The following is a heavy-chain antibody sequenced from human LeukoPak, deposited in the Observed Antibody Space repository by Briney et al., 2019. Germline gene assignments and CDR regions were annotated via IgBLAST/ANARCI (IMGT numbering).Heavy chain of an antibody. CDR2: INHSGST. V-gene: IGHV4-34*01. Sequence: PSETLSLTCAVYGGSFSGYYWSWIRQPPGKGLEWIGEINHSGSTNYNPSLKSRVTISVDTSKNQFSLKLSSVTAADTAVYYCARGPVIHYYGSGSYRFDYWGQGTLVTVSS. CDR1: GGSFSGYY. J-gene: IGHJ4*02. D-gene: IGHD3-10*01. CDR3: ARGPVIHYYGSGSYRFDY.